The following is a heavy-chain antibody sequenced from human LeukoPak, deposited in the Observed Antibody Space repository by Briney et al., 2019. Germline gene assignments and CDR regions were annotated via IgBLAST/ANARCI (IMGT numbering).Heavy chain of an antibody. Sequence: ASVKVSCKASGGTFSSYTITWVRQAPGQGLEWMGRIIPILGIANYAQKFQGRVTITADKSTSTAYMELSSLRSEDTAVYYCAREVVGATTDYWGQGTLVTVSS. CDR2: IIPILGIA. CDR1: GGTFSSYT. J-gene: IGHJ4*02. V-gene: IGHV1-69*04. D-gene: IGHD1-26*01. CDR3: AREVVGATTDY.